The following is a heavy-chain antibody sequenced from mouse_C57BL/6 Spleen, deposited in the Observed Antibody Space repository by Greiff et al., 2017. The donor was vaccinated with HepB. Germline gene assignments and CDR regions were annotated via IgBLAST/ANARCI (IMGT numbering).Heavy chain of an antibody. D-gene: IGHD2-4*01. CDR3: ASRRIYYYYDMRAMDY. J-gene: IGHJ4*01. CDR2: IYPGSGST. Sequence: QVQLQQPGAELVKPGASVKMSCKASGYTFTSYWITWVKQRPGQGLEWIGDIYPGSGSTNYNEKFKSKATLTVDTSSSTAYMQLSSLTSEDSAVYYCASRRIYYYYDMRAMDYWGQGTSVTVSS. CDR1: GYTFTSYW. V-gene: IGHV1-55*01.